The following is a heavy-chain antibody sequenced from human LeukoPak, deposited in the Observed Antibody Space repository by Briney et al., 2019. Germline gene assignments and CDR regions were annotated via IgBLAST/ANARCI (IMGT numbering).Heavy chain of an antibody. J-gene: IGHJ4*02. CDR2: INHSGST. CDR1: GGSFSGYY. CDR3: ARGAVAGPVDY. D-gene: IGHD6-19*01. Sequence: NPSETLSLTCALYGGSFSGYYWSWIRQPPGKGLEWIGEINHSGSTNYNPSLKSRVTISVDTSKNQFSLKLSSVTAADTAVYYCARGAVAGPVDYWGQGTLVTVSS. V-gene: IGHV4-34*01.